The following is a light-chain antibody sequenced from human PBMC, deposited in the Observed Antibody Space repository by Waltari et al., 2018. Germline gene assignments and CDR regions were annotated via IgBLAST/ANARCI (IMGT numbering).Light chain of an antibody. V-gene: IGLV2-23*02. CDR1: SSYLVYYNL. J-gene: IGLJ3*02. CDR3: CSYAGSGTWV. CDR2: EVT. Sequence: QSALTQPASLSGSPGQSITISCTGTSSYLVYYNLFSWYQHLPGKAPKVMIYEVTKRPSGVSNRFSGSKSGNTASLTISGVQAEDEGHYYCCSYAGSGTWVFGGGTKLTVL.